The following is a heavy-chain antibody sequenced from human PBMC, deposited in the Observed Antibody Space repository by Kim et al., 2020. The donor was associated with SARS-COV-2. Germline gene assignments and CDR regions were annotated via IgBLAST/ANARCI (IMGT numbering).Heavy chain of an antibody. CDR1: GGSISSYY. J-gene: IGHJ4*01. CDR2: IYYSGST. Sequence: SETLSLTCTVSGGSISSYYWSWIRQPPGKGLEWIGYIYYSGSTNYNPSLKSRVTISVDTSKNQFSLKLSSVTAADTAVYYCASLGRIVGATSDYWGQGTLVTVSS. D-gene: IGHD1-26*01. CDR3: ASLGRIVGATSDY. V-gene: IGHV4-59*13.